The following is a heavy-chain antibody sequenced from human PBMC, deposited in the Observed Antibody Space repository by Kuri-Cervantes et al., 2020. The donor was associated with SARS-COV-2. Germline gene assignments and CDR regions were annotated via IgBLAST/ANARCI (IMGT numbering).Heavy chain of an antibody. CDR1: GFTFSSYA. Sequence: GGSLRLSCAASGFTFSSYAMHWVRQAPGKGLEWVAVISYDGSNKYYADSVKGRFTISRDNSKNTLYLQMNSLRAEDTAVYYCASEEAGATIDYWGQGTLVTVSS. CDR3: ASEEAGATIDY. J-gene: IGHJ4*02. V-gene: IGHV3-30-3*01. D-gene: IGHD1-26*01. CDR2: ISYDGSNK.